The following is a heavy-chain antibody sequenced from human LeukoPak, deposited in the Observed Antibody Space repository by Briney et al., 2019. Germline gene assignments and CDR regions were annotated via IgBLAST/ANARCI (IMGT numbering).Heavy chain of an antibody. D-gene: IGHD6-19*01. V-gene: IGHV3-23*01. CDR3: AKDRARQWLAKTHVFDY. CDR2: ISGSGGST. J-gene: IGHJ4*02. Sequence: PGGSLRLSCAASGFTFSSYAMSWVRQAPGKGLEWVSAISGSGGSTYYADSVKGRFTISRDNSKNTLYLQMNSLRAEDTAVYYCAKDRARQWLAKTHVFDYWGQGTLVTVSS. CDR1: GFTFSSYA.